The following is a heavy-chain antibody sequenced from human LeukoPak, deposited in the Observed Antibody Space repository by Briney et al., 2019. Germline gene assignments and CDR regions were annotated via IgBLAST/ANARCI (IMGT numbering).Heavy chain of an antibody. CDR2: ISGNGGTT. CDR3: AKVEISGTYSGFDY. V-gene: IGHV3-23*01. Sequence: GGSLRLSCAASGFTFSSHAMSWVRQAPGKGLEWVSGISGNGGTTFYADSVKGRFTISRDNSKNTLFLQMNSLRDEDTSIYYCAKVEISGTYSGFDYEGQGTLIPVSA. D-gene: IGHD1-26*01. J-gene: IGHJ4*02. CDR1: GFTFSSHA.